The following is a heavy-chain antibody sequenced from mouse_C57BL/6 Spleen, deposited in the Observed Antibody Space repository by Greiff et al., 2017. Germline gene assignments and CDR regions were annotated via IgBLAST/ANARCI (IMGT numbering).Heavy chain of an antibody. J-gene: IGHJ3*01. Sequence: EVQLQQSGAELVRPGASVKLSCTASGFNIKDYYMHWVKQRPEQGLEWIGRIDPEDGDTEYAPKFQGKATMTADTSSNTAYLQLSSLTSEDTSVYYCTTDGNYVWFAYWGQGTLVTVSA. CDR3: TTDGNYVWFAY. CDR2: IDPEDGDT. D-gene: IGHD2-1*01. V-gene: IGHV14-1*01. CDR1: GFNIKDYY.